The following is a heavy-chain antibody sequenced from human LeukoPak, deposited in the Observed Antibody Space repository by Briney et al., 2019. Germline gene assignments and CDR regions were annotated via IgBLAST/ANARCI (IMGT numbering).Heavy chain of an antibody. D-gene: IGHD5-18*01. CDR3: ARGKFGYARPFDY. Sequence: GGSLRLSCAASGFTFSSYWMSWVRQAPGKGLEWVANIEQDGSEKYYVDSVKGRFTISRDNAKNSLYLQMNSLRAEDTAVYYCARGKFGYARPFDYWGQGTLVTVSS. CDR1: GFTFSSYW. CDR2: IEQDGSEK. V-gene: IGHV3-7*01. J-gene: IGHJ4*02.